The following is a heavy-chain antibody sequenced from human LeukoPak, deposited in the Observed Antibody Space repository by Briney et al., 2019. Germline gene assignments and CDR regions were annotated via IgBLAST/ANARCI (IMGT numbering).Heavy chain of an antibody. CDR1: GDSVSSNSAA. CDR3: ARDWGTLTDGFDI. V-gene: IGHV6-1*01. CDR2: TYYRSKWYN. D-gene: IGHD3-16*01. J-gene: IGHJ3*02. Sequence: SQTLSLTCVISGDSVSSNSAAWHWIRQSPSRGLEWLGRTYYRSKWYNDYAISVRSRITINPDTSKNQFSLQLNSVTPEDTAVYYCARDWGTLTDGFDIWGQGTMVIVSS.